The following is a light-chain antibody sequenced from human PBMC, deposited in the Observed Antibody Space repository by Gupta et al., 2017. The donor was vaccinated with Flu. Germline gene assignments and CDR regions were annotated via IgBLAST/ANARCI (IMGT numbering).Light chain of an antibody. Sequence: PGKTARITCSGDVLAKKYARWFQQKPGQAPVLVIYKDSERPAGIPERFSGSSSGTTVTLTISGAQVEDEADYYCYSAADNNLGVFGGGTKLTVL. CDR1: VLAKKY. CDR2: KDS. CDR3: YSAADNNLGV. V-gene: IGLV3-27*01. J-gene: IGLJ3*02.